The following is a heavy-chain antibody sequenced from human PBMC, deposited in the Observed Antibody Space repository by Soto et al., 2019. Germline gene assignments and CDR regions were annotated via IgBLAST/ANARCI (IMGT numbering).Heavy chain of an antibody. Sequence: QVQLVQSGAEVKKPGASVKVSCKASGYTFSSYGVVWVRQAPGQGLEWMGWISAYKDNTNYAQKFQGRVTMTTDTSTSTTYMELRSLRSDDTAVYDCAGLPGNRDAYWYFDLWGRGTLVTVSS. J-gene: IGHJ2*01. CDR3: AGLPGNRDAYWYFDL. CDR2: ISAYKDNT. CDR1: GYTFSSYG. V-gene: IGHV1-18*01.